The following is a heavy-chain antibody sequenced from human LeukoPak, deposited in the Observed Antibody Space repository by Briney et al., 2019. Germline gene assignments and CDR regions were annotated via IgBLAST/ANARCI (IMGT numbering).Heavy chain of an antibody. CDR2: IIPIFGTA. CDR3: ARDLALRKTYYYDSSGPGHY. D-gene: IGHD3-22*01. CDR1: GGTFSSYA. Sequence: ASVKVSCKASGGTFSSYAISWVRQAPGQGLEWMGGIIPIFGTANYAQKFQGRVTITTDESTSTAYMELSSLRSEDTAVYYCARDLALRKTYYYDSSGPGHYWGQGTLVTVSS. J-gene: IGHJ4*02. V-gene: IGHV1-69*05.